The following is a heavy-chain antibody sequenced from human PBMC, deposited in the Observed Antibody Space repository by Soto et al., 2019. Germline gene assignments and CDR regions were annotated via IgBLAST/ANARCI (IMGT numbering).Heavy chain of an antibody. CDR3: ATNYGSGSTHFDN. D-gene: IGHD3-10*01. V-gene: IGHV1-69*02. Sequence: QVQLVQSGAEVKTPGSSVKVSCTASGDTFNFYTLSWVRQAPGQGLEWMGRIIPMLGMSNYAQKFQGRVTMIADKSTRTVDMVLSGLRSEDKALYYCATNYGSGSTHFDNWGQGTLVTVSS. CDR2: IIPMLGMS. CDR1: GDTFNFYT. J-gene: IGHJ4*02.